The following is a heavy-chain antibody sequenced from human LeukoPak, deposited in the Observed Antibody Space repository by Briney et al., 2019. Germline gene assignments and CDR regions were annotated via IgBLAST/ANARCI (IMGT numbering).Heavy chain of an antibody. D-gene: IGHD5-24*01. V-gene: IGHV1-3*01. CDR3: ARDSEEMGAFDI. Sequence: GASVKVSCKASGYTFTSYAMHWVRQAPGQRLEWMGWINAGNGNTKYSQKFQGRVTITRDTSASTAYMELRSLRSDDTAVYYCARDSEEMGAFDIWGQGTMVTVSS. CDR2: INAGNGNT. CDR1: GYTFTSYA. J-gene: IGHJ3*02.